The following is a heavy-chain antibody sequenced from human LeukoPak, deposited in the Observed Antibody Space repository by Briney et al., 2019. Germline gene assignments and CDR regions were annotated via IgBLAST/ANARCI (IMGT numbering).Heavy chain of an antibody. J-gene: IGHJ4*02. CDR1: GYSFTGYW. CDR2: IDPSDSYT. CDR3: ARREMTGYSSACYY. V-gene: IGHV5-10-1*01. D-gene: IGHD6-19*01. Sequence: GESLKISCKGSGYSFTGYWISWVRQMPGKGLEWMGRIDPSDSYTNYSPSFQGHVTISVDTSISTAYLQWSSLKASDTAMYYCARREMTGYSSACYYWGQGTLVTVSS.